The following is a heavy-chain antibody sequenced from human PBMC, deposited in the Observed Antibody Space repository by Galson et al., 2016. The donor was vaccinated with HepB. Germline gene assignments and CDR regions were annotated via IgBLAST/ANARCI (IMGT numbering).Heavy chain of an antibody. CDR3: ARDWAYTTSSGLSGFDY. J-gene: IGHJ4*02. D-gene: IGHD6-6*01. Sequence: CAISGDSVSSNSAAWNWIRQSPSRGLEWLGRTLYRSRWYNDYAVSVKSRITINPDTSKNQFSLQLNSVTPEDTAVYYCARDWAYTTSSGLSGFDYWGQGTLVTVSS. CDR1: GDSVSSNSAA. CDR2: TLYRSRWYN. V-gene: IGHV6-1*01.